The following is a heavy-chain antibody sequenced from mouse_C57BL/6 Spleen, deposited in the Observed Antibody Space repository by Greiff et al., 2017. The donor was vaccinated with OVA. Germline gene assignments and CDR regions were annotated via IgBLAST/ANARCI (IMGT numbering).Heavy chain of an antibody. CDR2: IHPNSGST. CDR1: GYTFTSYW. V-gene: IGHV1-64*01. D-gene: IGHD2-4*01. CDR3: ARPIYYDDDWFAY. Sequence: QVQLQQSGAELVKPGASVKLSCKASGYTFTSYWMHWVKQRPGQGLEWIGMIHPNSGSTNYNEKFKSKATLTVDKSSSTAYMQLSSLTSEDSAVYYCARPIYYDDDWFAYWGQGTLVTVSA. J-gene: IGHJ3*01.